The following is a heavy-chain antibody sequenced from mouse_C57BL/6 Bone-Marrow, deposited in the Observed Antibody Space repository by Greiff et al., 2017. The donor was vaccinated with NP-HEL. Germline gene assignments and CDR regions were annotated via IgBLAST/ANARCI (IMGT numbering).Heavy chain of an antibody. CDR3: AREGNYDFYFDY. CDR2: INYDGSST. CDR1: GFTFSDYY. V-gene: IGHV5-16*01. J-gene: IGHJ2*01. Sequence: EVQRVESEGGLVQPGSSMKLSCTASGFTFSDYYMAWVRQVPEKGLEWVANINYDGSSTYYLDSLKSRFIISRDNAKNILYLQMSSLKSEDTATYYCAREGNYDFYFDYWGQGTTLTVSS. D-gene: IGHD2-4*01.